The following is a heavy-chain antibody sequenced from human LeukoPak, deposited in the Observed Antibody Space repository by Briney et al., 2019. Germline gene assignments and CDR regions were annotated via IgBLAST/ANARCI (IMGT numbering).Heavy chain of an antibody. Sequence: PGGYLRLSCTASGFTFGDYAMSWVRQAPGKGLEWVGFIRSKAYGGTTEYAASVKGRFTISRDDSKSIAYLQMNSLKTEDTAVYYCTRGSGRRVDYWGQGTLVTVSS. CDR3: TRGSGRRVDY. D-gene: IGHD3-3*01. J-gene: IGHJ4*02. V-gene: IGHV3-49*04. CDR1: GFTFGDYA. CDR2: IRSKAYGGTT.